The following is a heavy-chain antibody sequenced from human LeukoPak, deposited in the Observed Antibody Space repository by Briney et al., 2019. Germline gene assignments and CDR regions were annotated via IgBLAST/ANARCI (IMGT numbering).Heavy chain of an antibody. Sequence: GGSLRLSCAASGFTFSSYAMSWVRQAPGKGLEWVSAISGSGGSTYYADSVKGRFTISRDNSKNTLYLQMNSLRAEDTAVYYCAKALSLYYYDSSGTYYWGQGTLVTVSS. CDR2: ISGSGGST. V-gene: IGHV3-23*01. CDR1: GFTFSSYA. CDR3: AKALSLYYYDSSGTYY. J-gene: IGHJ4*02. D-gene: IGHD3-22*01.